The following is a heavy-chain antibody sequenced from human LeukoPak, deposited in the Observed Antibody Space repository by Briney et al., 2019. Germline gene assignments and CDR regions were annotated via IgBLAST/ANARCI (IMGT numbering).Heavy chain of an antibody. J-gene: IGHJ4*02. D-gene: IGHD3-3*01. V-gene: IGHV4-61*02. CDR3: ARTHYDFWSGYYPGEKDLDY. CDR1: GGSISSGSYY. CDR2: IYTSGST. Sequence: PSQTLSLTCTVSGGSISSGSYYWSWIRQPAGKGLEWIGRIYTSGSTNYNPSLKSRVTISVDTSKNQFSLKLSSVTAADTAVYYCARTHYDFWSGYYPGEKDLDYWGQGTLVTVSS.